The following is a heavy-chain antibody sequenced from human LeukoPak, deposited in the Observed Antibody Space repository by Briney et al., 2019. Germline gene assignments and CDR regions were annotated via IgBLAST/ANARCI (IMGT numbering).Heavy chain of an antibody. CDR2: IYASGST. J-gene: IGHJ4*02. D-gene: IGHD5-12*01. CDR3: ASGYSGYDSIDY. Sequence: SQTLSLTCTVSGASISGYHWNWIRQPAGKGLEWIGHIYASGSTNYNPSLKSRVTISVDKSKNQFSLRLSFVTAADTAVYYCASGYSGYDSIDYWGQGTLGTVSS. CDR1: GASISGYH. V-gene: IGHV4-4*07.